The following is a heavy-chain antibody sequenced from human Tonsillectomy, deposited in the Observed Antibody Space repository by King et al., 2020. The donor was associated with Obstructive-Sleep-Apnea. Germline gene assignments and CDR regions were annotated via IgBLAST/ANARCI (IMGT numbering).Heavy chain of an antibody. J-gene: IGHJ6*02. CDR2: INPSGGSR. D-gene: IGHD4-11*01. CDR1: GYTFTSYY. CDR3: ARDHRTVSTTYYYGMDV. Sequence: QLVQSGAEVKKPGASVKVSCKASGYTFTSYYMHWVRQAPEQGLEWMGIINPSGGSRSYAQKFQGRLTMTRDTSTSTVYMELSSLRSEDTAVYYCARDHRTVSTTYYYGMDVWGQGTTVTVSS. V-gene: IGHV1-46*03.